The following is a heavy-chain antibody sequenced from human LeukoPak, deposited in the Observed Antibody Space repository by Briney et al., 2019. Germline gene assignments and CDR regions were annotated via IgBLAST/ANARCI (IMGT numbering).Heavy chain of an antibody. CDR2: INPKNAGT. J-gene: IGHJ4*02. D-gene: IGHD6-13*01. CDR1: GYTFTGYY. V-gene: IGHV1-2*02. Sequence: ASVKVSCKASGYTFTGYYMHWVRQAPGQGLEWMGWINPKNAGTNYAQKFQGRVTMTRDTSISTAYMELSRLRSDDTAVYYCARTLYIAAAPGGFDYWGQGTLVPVSS. CDR3: ARTLYIAAAPGGFDY.